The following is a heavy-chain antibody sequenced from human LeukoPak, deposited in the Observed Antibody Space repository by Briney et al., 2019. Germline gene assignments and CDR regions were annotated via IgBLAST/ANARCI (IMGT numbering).Heavy chain of an antibody. CDR1: GFSLSTSGMC. CDR3: ARSSAHYYDSSGYYLQYFDY. D-gene: IGHD3-22*01. Sequence: ESGPALVKPTQTLTLTCTFSGFSLSTSGMCVSWIRQPPRKALEWLARIDWDDDKYYSTSLKTRLTISQDTSKNQVVLTMTNMDPVDTATYYCARSSAHYYDSSGYYLQYFDYWGQGTLVTVSS. J-gene: IGHJ4*02. V-gene: IGHV2-70*11. CDR2: IDWDDDK.